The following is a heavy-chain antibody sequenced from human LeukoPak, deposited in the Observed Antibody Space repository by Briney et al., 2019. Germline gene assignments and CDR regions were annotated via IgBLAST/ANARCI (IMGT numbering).Heavy chain of an antibody. D-gene: IGHD3-3*01. CDR2: ISGSGGST. CDR3: ARGGQNFDFWRFDY. Sequence: GGSLRLSCAGSGFTFNDHAMSWVRQAPGKGMEWVSSISGSGGSTYYADYVKGRSTISRDNSKNVVYFEMHSLRGEDTAVYFCARGGQNFDFWRFDYWGQGTLVVVSS. V-gene: IGHV3-23*01. J-gene: IGHJ4*02. CDR1: GFTFNDHA.